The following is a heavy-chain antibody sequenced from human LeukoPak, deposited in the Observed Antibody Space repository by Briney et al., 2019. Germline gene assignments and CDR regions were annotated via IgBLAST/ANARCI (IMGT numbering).Heavy chain of an antibody. CDR1: GGSISSYY. Sequence: PSETLSLTCTFSGGSISSYYWSWIRQPPGKGLEWIGYIYYSGSTNYNPSLKSRVTISVDTSKNQFSLKLSSVTAADTAVYYCAREYSGSYYFDYWGQGTLVTVSS. CDR2: IYYSGST. V-gene: IGHV4-59*01. CDR3: AREYSGSYYFDY. J-gene: IGHJ4*02. D-gene: IGHD1-26*01.